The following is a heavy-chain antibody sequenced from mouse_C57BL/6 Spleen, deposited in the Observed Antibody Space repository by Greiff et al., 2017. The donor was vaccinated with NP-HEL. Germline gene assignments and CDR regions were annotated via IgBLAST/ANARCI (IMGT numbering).Heavy chain of an antibody. Sequence: QVQLQQSGAELVRPGTSVKLSCKASGYTFTSYWMHWVKQRPGQGLEWIGVIDPSDSYTNYNQKFKGKATLTVDTSSSTAYMQLSSLTSEDSAVYYCARLDSLLYYFDYWGQGTTLTVSS. J-gene: IGHJ2*01. CDR1: GYTFTSYW. CDR2: IDPSDSYT. V-gene: IGHV1-59*01. D-gene: IGHD3-3*01. CDR3: ARLDSLLYYFDY.